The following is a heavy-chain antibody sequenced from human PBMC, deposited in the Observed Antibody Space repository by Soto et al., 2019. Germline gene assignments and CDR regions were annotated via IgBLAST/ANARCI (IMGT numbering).Heavy chain of an antibody. J-gene: IGHJ4*02. V-gene: IGHV3-23*01. Sequence: VELLESGGGLVQPGGSLRLSCVASGFAFSDYAMNWVRQSPGRGLEWVSGVGPGGDDTYYADSVRGRFTVSSDNAKNTIYLEMRTLTVADTATYFCARGSAFWGQGTLVTVSS. CDR3: ARGSAF. CDR2: VGPGGDDT. D-gene: IGHD2-15*01. CDR1: GFAFSDYA.